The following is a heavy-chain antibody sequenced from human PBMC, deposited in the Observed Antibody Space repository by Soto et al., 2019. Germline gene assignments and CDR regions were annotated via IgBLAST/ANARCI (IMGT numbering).Heavy chain of an antibody. Sequence: GGSLRLSCAASGFTFSSYGMHWVRQAPGKGLEWVAVISYDGSNKYYADSVKGRFTISRDNSKNTLYLQMNSLRAEDTAVYYCANNVLRFLEWPPEFDYWGQGTLVTVSS. CDR2: ISYDGSNK. CDR1: GFTFSSYG. D-gene: IGHD3-3*01. V-gene: IGHV3-30*18. J-gene: IGHJ4*02. CDR3: ANNVLRFLEWPPEFDY.